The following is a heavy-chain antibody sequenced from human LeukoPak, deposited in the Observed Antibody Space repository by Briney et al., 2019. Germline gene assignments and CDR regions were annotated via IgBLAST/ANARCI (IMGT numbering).Heavy chain of an antibody. CDR1: GFTFSSYS. D-gene: IGHD3-10*01. Sequence: GGSLRLSCAASGFTFSSYSMNWVRQAPGKGLVWVSRINSDGSSTSYADSVKGRFTISRDNAKNTLYLQMNSLRAEDTAVYYCARVYGSGSPVDYWGQGTLVTVSS. V-gene: IGHV3-74*01. J-gene: IGHJ4*02. CDR3: ARVYGSGSPVDY. CDR2: INSDGSST.